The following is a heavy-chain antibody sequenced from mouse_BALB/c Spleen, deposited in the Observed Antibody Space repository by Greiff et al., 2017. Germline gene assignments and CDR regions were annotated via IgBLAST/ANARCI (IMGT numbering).Heavy chain of an antibody. CDR3: ATARGY. V-gene: IGHV5-17*02. Sequence: EVKLVESGGGLVQPGGSRKLSCAASGFTFSSFGMHWVRQAPEKGLEWVAYISSGSSTIYYADTVKGRFTISRDNPKNTLFLQMTSLRSEDTAMYYCATARGYWGQGTTLTVSS. CDR2: ISSGSSTI. CDR1: GFTFSSFG. J-gene: IGHJ2*01.